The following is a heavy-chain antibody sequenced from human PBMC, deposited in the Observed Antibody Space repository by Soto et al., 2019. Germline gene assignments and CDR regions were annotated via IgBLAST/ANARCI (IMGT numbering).Heavy chain of an antibody. Sequence: GGSLRLSCAASGFTFSSYAMSWVRQAPGKGLEWVSAISGSGGSTYYADSVKGRFTISRDNSKNTPYLQMNSLRAEDTAVYYCAKGRVAGTLDGASDYWGQGTLVTVSS. CDR2: ISGSGGST. V-gene: IGHV3-23*01. CDR1: GFTFSSYA. CDR3: AKGRVAGTLDGASDY. D-gene: IGHD6-19*01. J-gene: IGHJ4*02.